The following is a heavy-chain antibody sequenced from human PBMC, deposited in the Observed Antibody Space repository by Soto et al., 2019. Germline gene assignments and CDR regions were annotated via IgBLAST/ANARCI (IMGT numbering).Heavy chain of an antibody. CDR3: ARDVGSGGYKRGFDY. CDR2: ISHDGSNK. CDR1: GFAFSSYG. D-gene: IGHD3-10*01. Sequence: QVQLVESGGGLVQPGRSLRLSCAASGFAFSSYGMHWARQAPGKGLEWVAVISHDGSNKDYADSVKGRFTISRDNSKNTRYLQMNSLRAEDTAAYYCARDVGSGGYKRGFDYWGQGTLVTVSS. J-gene: IGHJ4*02. V-gene: IGHV3-30*03.